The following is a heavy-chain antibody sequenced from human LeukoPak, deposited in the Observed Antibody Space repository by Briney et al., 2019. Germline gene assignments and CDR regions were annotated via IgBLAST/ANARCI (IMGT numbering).Heavy chain of an antibody. V-gene: IGHV3-7*03. CDR1: GFTFSSYW. Sequence: GGSLRLSCAASGFTFSSYWMSWVRQAPGKGLEWVANIKQDGSEKYYVDSVKGRFTISRDNAKNSLYLQMNSLRTEDTALYYCAKDTIRGCSSTSCYSSLDYWGQGTLVTVSS. CDR3: AKDTIRGCSSTSCYSSLDY. CDR2: IKQDGSEK. J-gene: IGHJ4*02. D-gene: IGHD2-2*01.